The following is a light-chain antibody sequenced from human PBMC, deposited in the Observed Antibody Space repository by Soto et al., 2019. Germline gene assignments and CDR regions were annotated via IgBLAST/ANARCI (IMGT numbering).Light chain of an antibody. CDR2: DAS. V-gene: IGKV3-11*01. J-gene: IGKJ1*01. CDR3: HQYDSWT. CDR1: QSVSSY. Sequence: IVFTQSPSTLSLSPGERATLSCRASQSVSSYLAWYQQKPGQAPRLLLYDASNRATGIPARFSGSGSGTDFTLTISRLEPEDFAVYYCHQYDSWTFGQGTKVDIK.